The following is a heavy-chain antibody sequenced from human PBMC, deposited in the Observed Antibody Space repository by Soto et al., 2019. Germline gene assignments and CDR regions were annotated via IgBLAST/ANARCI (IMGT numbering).Heavy chain of an antibody. J-gene: IGHJ6*02. V-gene: IGHV4-34*01. CDR1: GGSFSGY. CDR3: ARGPPQHDYYRYGMDV. CDR2: INDSGST. Sequence: SETLSLTCAVYGGSFSGYWSWIRQPPGKGLKWIGEINDSGSTNYNPFLKSRVTISMDTSKNQFSLKLRSVTAADTAVYYCARGPPQHDYYRYGMDVWGQGTTVTVYS. D-gene: IGHD3-10*01.